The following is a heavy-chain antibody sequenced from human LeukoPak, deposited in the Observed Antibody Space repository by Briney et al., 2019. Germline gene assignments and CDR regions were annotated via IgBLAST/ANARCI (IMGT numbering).Heavy chain of an antibody. CDR1: GFTFNTYG. CDR3: ARDTRPFIAVAGNDAFDI. V-gene: IGHV3-23*01. CDR2: ISGSGGAT. Sequence: GGTLRLSCAASGFTFNTYGMSWVRQAPGKGLEWVSGISGSGGATYYADSVKGRFTISRDNPKNSLYLQMNSLRAEDTALYYCARDTRPFIAVAGNDAFDIWGQGTMVTVSS. J-gene: IGHJ3*02. D-gene: IGHD6-19*01.